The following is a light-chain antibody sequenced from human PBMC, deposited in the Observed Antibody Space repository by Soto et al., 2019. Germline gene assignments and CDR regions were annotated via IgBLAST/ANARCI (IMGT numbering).Light chain of an antibody. J-gene: IGKJ1*01. CDR3: QQYGGSPRT. CDR1: QSVGGTF. V-gene: IGKV3-20*01. Sequence: EIVLTQSPGTLSLSPGEGATLSCRASQSVGGTFLAWYQQKGGQAPRLLIHGASNRATRIPDRFSGSGSGTYFSVTISRLEPEDFAVYDGQQYGGSPRTFGQGTKVEVK. CDR2: GAS.